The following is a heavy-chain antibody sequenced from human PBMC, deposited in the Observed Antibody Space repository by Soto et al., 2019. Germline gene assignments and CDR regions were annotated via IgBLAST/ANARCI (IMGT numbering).Heavy chain of an antibody. CDR3: ARLYSFLKYNWFDP. V-gene: IGHV4-39*01. CDR2: IYYSGST. Sequence: QLQLQESGPGLVKPSETLSLTCTVSGGSISSSSYYWGWIRQPPGKGLEWIGSIYYSGSTYYNPSLKSRVTISVDTSKNQFSLKLSSVTAADTAVYYCARLYSFLKYNWFDPWGQGTLVTVSS. CDR1: GGSISSSSYY. J-gene: IGHJ5*02. D-gene: IGHD2-15*01.